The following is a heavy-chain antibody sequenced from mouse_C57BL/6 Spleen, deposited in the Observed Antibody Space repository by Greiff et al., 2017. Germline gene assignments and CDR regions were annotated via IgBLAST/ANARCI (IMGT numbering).Heavy chain of an antibody. CDR2: IWSGGST. Sequence: QVQLQQSGPGLVQPSQCLYISCTVSGFSFTSYGVHWVRQSPGKGLEWLGVIWSGGSTDYNAAFISRLSISKDKSKNQVFFKMNSLQAYDTALDYCAREGTTVDFDYWGQGTTLTVSS. V-gene: IGHV2-2*01. CDR3: AREGTTVDFDY. J-gene: IGHJ2*01. D-gene: IGHD1-1*01. CDR1: GFSFTSYG.